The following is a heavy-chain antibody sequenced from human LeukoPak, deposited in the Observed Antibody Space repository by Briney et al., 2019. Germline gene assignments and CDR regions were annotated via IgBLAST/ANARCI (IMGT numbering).Heavy chain of an antibody. CDR1: GFTFSSYA. D-gene: IGHD3-16*01. J-gene: IGHJ4*02. CDR3: ARDGFGIYFDY. Sequence: GGSLRLSCAASGFTFSSYAMHWVRQAPGKGLEWVAVISYDGSNKYYADSVKGRFTISRDNSKNTLYLQMNSLRAEDTAVYYCARDGFGIYFDYWGQGTLVTVSS. V-gene: IGHV3-30*04. CDR2: ISYDGSNK.